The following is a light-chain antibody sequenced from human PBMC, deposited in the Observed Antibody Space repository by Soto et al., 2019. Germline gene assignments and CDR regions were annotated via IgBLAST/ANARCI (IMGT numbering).Light chain of an antibody. CDR2: DAS. CDR1: QSVSSY. Sequence: EIVLTQSPATLSLSPGERATLSCRASQSVSSYLAWYQQKPGQAPRLLIYDASKRASGIPARFSGSGSRTDFPLTISSLEPEDFAVYYCQQRNKWPPIFTFGPGTKVDIK. V-gene: IGKV3-11*01. CDR3: QQRNKWPPIFT. J-gene: IGKJ3*01.